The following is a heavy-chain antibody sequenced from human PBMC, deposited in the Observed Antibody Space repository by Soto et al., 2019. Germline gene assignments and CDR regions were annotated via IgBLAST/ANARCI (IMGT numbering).Heavy chain of an antibody. D-gene: IGHD6-19*01. J-gene: IGHJ4*02. CDR3: ARVAVAGTRFDY. CDR1: GGSISSYY. CDR2: IYYSGST. Sequence: PSETLSLTCTVSGGSISSYYWSWIRRPPGKGLEWIGYIYYSGSTNYNPSLKSRVTISVDTSKNQFSLKLSSVTAADTAVYYCARVAVAGTRFDYWGQGTLVTVSS. V-gene: IGHV4-59*01.